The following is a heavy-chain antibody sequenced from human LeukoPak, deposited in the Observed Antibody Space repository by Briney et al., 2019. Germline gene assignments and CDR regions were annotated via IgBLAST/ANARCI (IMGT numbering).Heavy chain of an antibody. CDR1: GFTFSTYW. V-gene: IGHV3-7*03. Sequence: GGSLRLSRAASGFTFSTYWMNWVRQPAGKGLEWLANIKQDGSEKYYVDSVKGRFTLSKDSAKNSLYLQMNSLRAEDTAVYYCARAEWSNWYFDLWGRGTLVTVSS. CDR3: ARAEWSNWYFDL. J-gene: IGHJ2*01. CDR2: IKQDGSEK. D-gene: IGHD3-3*01.